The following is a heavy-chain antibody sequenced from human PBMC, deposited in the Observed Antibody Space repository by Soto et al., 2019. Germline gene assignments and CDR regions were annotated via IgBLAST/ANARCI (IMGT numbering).Heavy chain of an antibody. D-gene: IGHD3-16*01. V-gene: IGHV4-59*01. Sequence: QVQLQESGPGLVKPSETLSLTCTVSGGSIRSDYWSWIRQPPGKGLEWIGYIYYSGSTNYNPSLRGRVPXXLXTXXNQFSLKLGSVTAADTAVYYCARIGEDDTFGWFDPWGQGALVTVSS. CDR2: IYYSGST. CDR1: GGSIRSDY. J-gene: IGHJ5*02. CDR3: ARIGEDDTFGWFDP.